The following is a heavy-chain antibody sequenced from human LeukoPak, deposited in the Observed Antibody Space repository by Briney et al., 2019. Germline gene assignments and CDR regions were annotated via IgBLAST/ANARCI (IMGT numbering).Heavy chain of an antibody. CDR3: ARVGGSSWFVYFDY. CDR1: GFTFSSYY. CDR2: ISSSSSYI. Sequence: GGSLRLSCAASGFTFSSYYMHWVRQAPGKGLEWVSSISSSSSYIYYADSVKGRFTISRDNAKNSLYLQMNSLRAEDTAVYYCARVGGSSWFVYFDYWGQGTLVTVSS. D-gene: IGHD6-13*01. J-gene: IGHJ4*02. V-gene: IGHV3-21*01.